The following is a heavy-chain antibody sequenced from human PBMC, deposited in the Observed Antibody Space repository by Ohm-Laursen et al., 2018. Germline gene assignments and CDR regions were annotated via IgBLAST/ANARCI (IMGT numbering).Heavy chain of an antibody. J-gene: IGHJ4*02. CDR2: MNPNSGNT. V-gene: IGHV1-8*01. D-gene: IGHD4-17*01. CDR3: ARGFWVTTGNY. CDR1: GSTFTSYD. Sequence: ASVKVSCQASGSTFTSYDINWVRQATGQGLEWKGLMNPNSGNTGYAQKFQGRVTMTRNTYISTAYMELSSLRSEDAAVYYCARGFWVTTGNYWGQGTLVTVSS.